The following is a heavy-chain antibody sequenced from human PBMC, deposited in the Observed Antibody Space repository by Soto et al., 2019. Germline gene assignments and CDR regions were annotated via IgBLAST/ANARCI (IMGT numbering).Heavy chain of an antibody. CDR1: GYSFSSYW. Sequence: PGESLKISCKGSGYSFSSYWIGWVRQMPGKGLEWMGIIYPGDSDTRFSPSFQGQVTISADRSISAAYLQWSSLKASDTAMYYCARGRYYYDSSGYYSWYFDLWGRGTLVTVSS. CDR3: ARGRYYYDSSGYYSWYFDL. V-gene: IGHV5-51*01. D-gene: IGHD3-22*01. CDR2: IYPGDSDT. J-gene: IGHJ2*01.